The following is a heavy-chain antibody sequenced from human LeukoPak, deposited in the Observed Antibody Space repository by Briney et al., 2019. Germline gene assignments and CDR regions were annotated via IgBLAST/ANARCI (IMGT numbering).Heavy chain of an antibody. V-gene: IGHV3-48*02. Sequence: PGGSLRLSCAASGFPFSSYSMNWVRQAAGKGLEWVSYISSSTSTIYYADSVKGRFTISRDNAKNSLYLQMNSRRDEDTAVYCCAGGWREFYFEYWGQGNLVTVSS. CDR1: GFPFSSYS. CDR3: AGGWREFYFEY. CDR2: ISSSTSTI. J-gene: IGHJ4*02. D-gene: IGHD3-3*01.